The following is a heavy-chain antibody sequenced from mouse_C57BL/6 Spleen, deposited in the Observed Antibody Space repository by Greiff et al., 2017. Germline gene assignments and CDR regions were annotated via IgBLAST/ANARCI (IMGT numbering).Heavy chain of an antibody. CDR1: GYTFTSYW. J-gene: IGHJ2*01. Sequence: EVQLQQSGTVLARPGASVKMSCKTSGYTFTSYWMHWVKQRPGQGLAWIGAIYPGNSDTSYNQKFKGKAKLTAVTSASTAYMELSSLTKEDSAVYCGRRRWDEFDYWGQGTTLTVSS. D-gene: IGHD4-1*01. CDR2: IYPGNSDT. V-gene: IGHV1-5*01. CDR3: RRRWDEFDY.